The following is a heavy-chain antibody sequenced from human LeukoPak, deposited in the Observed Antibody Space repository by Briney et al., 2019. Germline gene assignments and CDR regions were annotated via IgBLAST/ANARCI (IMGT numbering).Heavy chain of an antibody. D-gene: IGHD2-15*01. J-gene: IGHJ3*02. V-gene: IGHV3-9*01. Sequence: GRSLRLSCAASGFTFDDYAMPWVRQAPGKGLEWVSGISWNSGSIGYADSVKGRFTISRDSAKNSLYLQMNSLRAEDTALYYCAKDTHGVVVVAATPGAFDIWGQGTMVTVSS. CDR1: GFTFDDYA. CDR2: ISWNSGSI. CDR3: AKDTHGVVVVAATPGAFDI.